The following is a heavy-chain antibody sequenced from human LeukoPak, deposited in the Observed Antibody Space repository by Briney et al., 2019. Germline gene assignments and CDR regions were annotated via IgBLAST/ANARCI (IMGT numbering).Heavy chain of an antibody. CDR3: ARVSRGYNYGSLLDYGMDV. V-gene: IGHV6-1*01. CDR2: TYYRSKWYN. Sequence: SQTLSLTCAISGDSVSSTSSTWNWIRQSPSRGLEWLGRTYYRSKWYNDYTPSLKNRITVNPDTSKNQFSLQLNSVSPEDTAVYYCARVSRGYNYGSLLDYGMDVWGQGTTVTVSS. CDR1: GDSVSSTSST. D-gene: IGHD5-18*01. J-gene: IGHJ6*02.